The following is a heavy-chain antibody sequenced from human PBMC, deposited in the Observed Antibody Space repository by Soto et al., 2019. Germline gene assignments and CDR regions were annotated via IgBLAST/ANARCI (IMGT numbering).Heavy chain of an antibody. CDR1: GYSIRSGYY. V-gene: IGHV4-38-2*02. CDR2: IYHSGST. Sequence: SETLSLTCAVSGYSIRSGYYWGWFRQPPGKGLEWIGSIYHSGSTYYNPSLKSRVTISVDTSKNQISLKLSSVTAADTAVYYCARDVDYDTNGYDYFDYWGQGTLVTVSS. D-gene: IGHD3-22*01. CDR3: ARDVDYDTNGYDYFDY. J-gene: IGHJ4*02.